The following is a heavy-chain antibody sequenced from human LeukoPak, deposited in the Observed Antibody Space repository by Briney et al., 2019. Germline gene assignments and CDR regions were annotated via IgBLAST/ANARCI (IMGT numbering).Heavy chain of an antibody. Sequence: ASVKVSCEASGHTFTSYGISWVRQAPGQGLEWMGWISAYNGNTNYAQKFQGRVTMTTDTSTSTAYMELRSLRSDDTAVYYCARAESGISIFGVVPESTYYFDYWGQGTLVTVSS. J-gene: IGHJ4*02. CDR3: ARAESGISIFGVVPESTYYFDY. D-gene: IGHD3-3*01. V-gene: IGHV1-18*01. CDR2: ISAYNGNT. CDR1: GHTFTSYG.